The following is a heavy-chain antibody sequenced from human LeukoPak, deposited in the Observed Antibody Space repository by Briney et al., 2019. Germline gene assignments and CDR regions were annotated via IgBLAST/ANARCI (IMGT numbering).Heavy chain of an antibody. CDR1: GYTFTSYW. CDR3: ARPNYYDSSGYYDDAFDI. J-gene: IGHJ3*02. CDR2: IYPGDSDT. V-gene: IGHV5-51*01. Sequence: GESLKISCTISGYTFTSYWIGWVRQMPGKGLEWMGIIYPGDSDTRYSPSFQGQVTISADKSISTAYLQWSSLKASDAAMYYCARPNYYDSSGYYDDAFDIWGQGTMVTVSS. D-gene: IGHD3-22*01.